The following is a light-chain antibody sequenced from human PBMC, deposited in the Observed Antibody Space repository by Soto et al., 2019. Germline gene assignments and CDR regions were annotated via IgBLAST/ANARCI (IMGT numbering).Light chain of an antibody. J-gene: IGKJ5*01. V-gene: IGKV3-15*01. CDR1: QGFXSY. CDR2: GAT. Sequence: ESALTQCAFTLSLSLGESPTLACRARQGFXSYFYWYQTKPGQAPRLLIXGATTRGTGIPARFSGSGSGRDFALSIIIMRPGHVAVSYCQQYNNRPPRTFGQGTRLDI. CDR3: QQYNNRPPRT.